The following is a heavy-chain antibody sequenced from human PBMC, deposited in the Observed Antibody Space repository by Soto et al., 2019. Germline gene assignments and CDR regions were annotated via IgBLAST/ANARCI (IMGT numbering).Heavy chain of an antibody. CDR3: ASKIFGTTYFDY. D-gene: IGHD1-7*01. CDR2: IRGGGSPI. J-gene: IGHJ4*02. Sequence: GGSLRLSCAASGLTFSTYEMNWVRQAPGKGLEWVSYIRGGGSPILYADSVKGRFTISRYNAKNSLYLQMNSLRAEDTAIYYCASKIFGTTYFDYWGQGALVTVSS. CDR1: GLTFSTYE. V-gene: IGHV3-48*03.